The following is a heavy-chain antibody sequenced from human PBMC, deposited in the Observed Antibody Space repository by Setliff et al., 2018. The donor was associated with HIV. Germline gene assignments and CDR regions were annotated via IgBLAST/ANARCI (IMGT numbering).Heavy chain of an antibody. D-gene: IGHD2-21*01. J-gene: IGHJ1*01. CDR2: IYTSGST. CDR1: GGSISSGSYY. CDR3: ARSLWLGDIQH. Sequence: SETLSLTCTVSGGSISSGSYYWSWIRQPAGKGLEWIGHIYTSGSTNYNPSLKSRVTISVDTSKYQFSLKLSSVTAADTAAYYCARSLWLGDIQHWGQGTLVTVSS. V-gene: IGHV4-61*09.